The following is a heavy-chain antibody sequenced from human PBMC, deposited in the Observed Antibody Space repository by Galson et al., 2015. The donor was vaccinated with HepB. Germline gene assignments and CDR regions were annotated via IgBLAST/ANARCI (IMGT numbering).Heavy chain of an antibody. Sequence: SLRLAGAASGVGFRSYPMRWVRQPPGTGLEWVSRIRGRGDPISYADSANGRLPIARVNSKNTLYLQMNSLRVEDTAVYYCAKEFYGDYSFDSWGQGTQVIVSS. CDR2: IRGRGDPI. V-gene: IGHV3-23*01. CDR3: AKEFYGDYSFDS. CDR1: GVGFRSYP. D-gene: IGHD4-17*01. J-gene: IGHJ5*01.